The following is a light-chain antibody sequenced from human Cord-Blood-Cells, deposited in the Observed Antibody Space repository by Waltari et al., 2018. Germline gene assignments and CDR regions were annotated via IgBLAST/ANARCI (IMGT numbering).Light chain of an antibody. V-gene: IGKV1-33*01. CDR1: QDISNY. CDR2: DAS. J-gene: IGKJ4*01. Sequence: DIPMTQSPSSLSASVGDRVTITCQASQDISNYLNWYQQKPGKEPKHLFYDASNLETGVPSRFSGSGSGTDFTFTISSLQPEDIATYYCQQYDNLPLTFGGGTKVEIK. CDR3: QQYDNLPLT.